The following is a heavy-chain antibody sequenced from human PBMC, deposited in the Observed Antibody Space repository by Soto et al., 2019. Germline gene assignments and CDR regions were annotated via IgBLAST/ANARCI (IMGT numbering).Heavy chain of an antibody. Sequence: EVQLVESGGGLVQPGRSLRLSCAAIGFTFEDSAMHWIRQTRGKGLEWVAGINWNGGSVGYADSVKGRFTISRDNANNYLFLQMDSLRPEDTGLYYCARGRGALAVVSNWFDPWGQGTLVTVSS. CDR3: ARGRGALAVVSNWFDP. CDR1: GFTFEDSA. CDR2: INWNGGSV. V-gene: IGHV3-9*01. D-gene: IGHD2-2*01. J-gene: IGHJ5*02.